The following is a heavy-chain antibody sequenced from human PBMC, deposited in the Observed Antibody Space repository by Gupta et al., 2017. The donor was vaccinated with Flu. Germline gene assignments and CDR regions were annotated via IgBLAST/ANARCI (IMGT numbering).Heavy chain of an antibody. CDR3: AKGFRDGYKFVFDAFDM. Sequence: SNNLMACVRQAPGKGLEWVALISHDGSEKNYTDSVKGRYTISRDNSKNMLYLEMNSLRVADTTMYYCAKGFRDGYKFVFDAFDMWGQGTLVTVS. V-gene: IGHV3-30*18. CDR2: ISHDGSEK. J-gene: IGHJ3*02. CDR1: SNNL. D-gene: IGHD5-12*01.